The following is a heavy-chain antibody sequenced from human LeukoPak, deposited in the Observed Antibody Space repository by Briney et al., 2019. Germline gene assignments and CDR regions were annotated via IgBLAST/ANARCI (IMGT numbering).Heavy chain of an antibody. J-gene: IGHJ4*02. CDR1: GYTFTCYY. V-gene: IGHV1-2*02. Sequence: ASVKVSCKASGYTFTCYYMHWVRQAPGQGLEWMGLINPNSGGTNYAEKFQGRVTMPRATSISTAYMELSRLRSDDTAVYYCARVSSSSWYEYWGQGTLVTVSS. D-gene: IGHD6-13*01. CDR2: INPNSGGT. CDR3: ARVSSSSWYEY.